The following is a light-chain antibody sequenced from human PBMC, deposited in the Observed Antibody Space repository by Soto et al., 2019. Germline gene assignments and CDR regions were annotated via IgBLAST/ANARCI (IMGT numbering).Light chain of an antibody. CDR1: KLGDKY. Sequence: SYELTQPPSVSVSPGQTASITCPGDKLGDKYACWYQQKPGQSPVLVIYQDSRRPSGIPERFSGSNSGNTATLTISGIQPMDEADYYCQAWDSSTVVFGGGTKLTVL. CDR2: QDS. J-gene: IGLJ2*01. CDR3: QAWDSSTVV. V-gene: IGLV3-1*01.